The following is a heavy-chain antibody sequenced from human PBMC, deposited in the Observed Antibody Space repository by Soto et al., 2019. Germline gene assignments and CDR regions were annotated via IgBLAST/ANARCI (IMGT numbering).Heavy chain of an antibody. D-gene: IGHD3-10*01. CDR1: GGSMSSGGYF. V-gene: IGHV4-30-2*01. CDR2: IYPSGST. CDR3: ARGLGP. J-gene: IGHJ5*02. Sequence: LQLQESGSGLVKPSQTLSLTGAGSGGSMSSGGYFWSWIRQPPGKGLEWIGYIYPSGSTYYNPSIKSRVTISVDRSKNQFSLHLSSVTAADTAVYYCARGLGPWGQGTLVTVSS.